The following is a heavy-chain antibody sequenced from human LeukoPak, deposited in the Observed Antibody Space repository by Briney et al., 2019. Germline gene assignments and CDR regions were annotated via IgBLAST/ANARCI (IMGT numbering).Heavy chain of an antibody. CDR3: ARDRAAAGTTPGPLWYFDL. CDR2: IYHSGST. CDR1: GGSISSSNW. Sequence: SGTLSLTCAVSGGSISSSNWWSWVRQPPGKGLEWIGEIYHSGSTNYNPSLKSRVTMSVDTSKNQFSLKLSSVTAADTAVYYCARDRAAAGTTPGPLWYFDLWGRGTLVTVSS. J-gene: IGHJ2*01. V-gene: IGHV4-4*02. D-gene: IGHD6-13*01.